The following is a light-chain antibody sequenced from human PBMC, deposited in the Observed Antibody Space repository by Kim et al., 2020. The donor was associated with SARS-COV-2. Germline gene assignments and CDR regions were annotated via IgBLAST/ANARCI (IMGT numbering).Light chain of an antibody. CDR3: QQYGSSQYA. Sequence: EIVLTQSPATLSLSPGESATVSCWASENVATHLSWYQQKPGQAPSLVISGASVRAPGIPDRFSGSGSRTGFTLTITRLEAEDFAVYFWQQYGSSQYAFGQGTKLEI. CDR2: GAS. CDR1: ENVATHL. V-gene: IGKV3-20*01. J-gene: IGKJ2*01.